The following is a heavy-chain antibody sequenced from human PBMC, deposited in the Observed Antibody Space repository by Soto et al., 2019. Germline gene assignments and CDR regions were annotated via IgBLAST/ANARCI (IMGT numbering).Heavy chain of an antibody. CDR1: GYSISSGYY. J-gene: IGHJ6*02. D-gene: IGHD1-26*01. V-gene: IGHV4-38-2*02. CDR2: IYHSGST. CDR3: ARDGREASGMDV. Sequence: PSETLSLTCAVSGYSISSGYYWGWIRQPPGKGLEWIGSIYHSGSTYYNPSLKSRVTISVDTSKNQFSLKLNSVTTADAAVYYCARDGREASGMDVWGQGTKVTVSS.